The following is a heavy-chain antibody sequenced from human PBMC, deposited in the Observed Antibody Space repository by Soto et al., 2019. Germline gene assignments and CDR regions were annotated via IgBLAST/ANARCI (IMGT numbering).Heavy chain of an antibody. D-gene: IGHD6-13*01. CDR1: GYTFTGYY. CDR2: INPNSGGT. Sequence: GASVKVSCKASGYTFTGYYMHWVRQAPGQGLEWMGWINPNSGGTNYAQKFQGRVTMTRDTSISTAYMELSRLRSDDTAVYYCARDKYRSSWYYFDYWGQGTLVTAPQ. J-gene: IGHJ4*02. V-gene: IGHV1-2*02. CDR3: ARDKYRSSWYYFDY.